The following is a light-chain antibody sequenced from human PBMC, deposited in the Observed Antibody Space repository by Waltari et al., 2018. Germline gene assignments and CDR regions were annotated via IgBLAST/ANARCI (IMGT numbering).Light chain of an antibody. CDR3: QQYNTYWV. CDR2: KAS. J-gene: IGKJ1*01. V-gene: IGKV1-5*03. CDR1: QSISSW. Sequence: DIQVTQSPSSLSASVGDRVTITCRASQSISSWLAWYQQKPGKAPELLIYKASTLEDGVPSRFSGTGSGTEFTLTISSLQPEDSATYYCQQYNTYWVFGQGTKVEIK.